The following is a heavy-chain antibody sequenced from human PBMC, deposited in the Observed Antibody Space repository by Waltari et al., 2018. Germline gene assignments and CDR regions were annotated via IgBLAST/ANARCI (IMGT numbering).Heavy chain of an antibody. D-gene: IGHD2-15*01. CDR3: ARAGLLGAFDV. J-gene: IGHJ3*01. Sequence: EVQLVESGGGLVQPGGSLRRSCAASGFTFSRAWIHWVRQFPGKGLMWVSRINKDGSSTVYADSVKGRFTISRDDAKNTVSLQMNNLSAEDTALYYCARAGLLGAFDVWGQGTMVTVSS. CDR1: GFTFSRAW. V-gene: IGHV3-74*03. CDR2: INKDGSST.